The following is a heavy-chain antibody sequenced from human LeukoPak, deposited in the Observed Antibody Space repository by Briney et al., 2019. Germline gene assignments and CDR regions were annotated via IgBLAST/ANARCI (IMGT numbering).Heavy chain of an antibody. J-gene: IGHJ4*02. D-gene: IGHD3-16*02. V-gene: IGHV3-53*01. CDR2: IYSGGNT. Sequence: GGLRLSCAASGFTVSSNYMSWVRQAPGKGLEWVSIIYSGGNTYYADSVKGRFTISRDNSKNTLYLQMNSLRAEDTAVYYCARNTGLSTSPFDYWGQGTLVTVSS. CDR1: GFTVSSNY. CDR3: ARNTGLSTSPFDY.